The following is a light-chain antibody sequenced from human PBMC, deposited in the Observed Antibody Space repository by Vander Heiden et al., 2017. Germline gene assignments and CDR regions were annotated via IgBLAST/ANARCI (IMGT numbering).Light chain of an antibody. J-gene: IGKJ2*01. CDR1: QRVRSSY. CDR3: QQEGSKPPYT. Sequence: EIVLTQSPGTLSLSPGERATLSCRASQRVRSSYLALYQQKPGQATRLLIYGASSRETGSPDRISGSGGGTEYTLTISRREQEDFAVNYCQQEGSKPPYTFGEGTKVEIK. V-gene: IGKV3-20*01. CDR2: GAS.